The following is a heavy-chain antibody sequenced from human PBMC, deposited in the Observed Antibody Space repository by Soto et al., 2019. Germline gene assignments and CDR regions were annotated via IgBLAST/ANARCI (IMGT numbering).Heavy chain of an antibody. D-gene: IGHD3-3*01. CDR2: ISGSGGST. CDR3: AKDYRSGDYYYYGMDV. J-gene: IGHJ6*02. V-gene: IGHV3-23*01. Sequence: EVQLLESGGGLVQPGGSLRLSCAASGFTFSSYAMSWVRQAPGKGLEWVSAISGSGGSTYYEDSVKGRFTISRDNSKNPLYLQMNSLRAEDTAVYYCAKDYRSGDYYYYGMDVWGQGTTVTVSS. CDR1: GFTFSSYA.